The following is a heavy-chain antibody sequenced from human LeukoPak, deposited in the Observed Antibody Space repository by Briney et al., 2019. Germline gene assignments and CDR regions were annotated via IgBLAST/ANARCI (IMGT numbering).Heavy chain of an antibody. CDR3: ARGGPDIVVVPASYYYGMDV. Sequence: ASVKVSCKASGYTFTGYYMHWVRQAPGQGLEWMGWINPSGGSTSYAQKFQGRVTMTRDTSTSTVYMELSSLRSEDTAVYYCARGGPDIVVVPASYYYGMDVWGQGTTVTVSS. V-gene: IGHV1-46*01. CDR2: INPSGGST. D-gene: IGHD2-2*01. J-gene: IGHJ6*02. CDR1: GYTFTGYY.